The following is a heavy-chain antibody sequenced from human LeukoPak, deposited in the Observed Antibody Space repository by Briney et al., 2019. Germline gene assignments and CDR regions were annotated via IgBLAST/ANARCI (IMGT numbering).Heavy chain of an antibody. V-gene: IGHV3-23*01. CDR1: GFTFSSYA. CDR3: AKASFNYDILTAAPFDY. Sequence: GGSLRLSCAASGFTFSSYAMSWVRQAPGKELEWVSAISGSGGSTYYADSVKGRFTISRDNSKNTLYLQMNSLRAEDTAVYYCAKASFNYDILTAAPFDYWGQGTLVTVSS. D-gene: IGHD3-9*01. CDR2: ISGSGGST. J-gene: IGHJ4*02.